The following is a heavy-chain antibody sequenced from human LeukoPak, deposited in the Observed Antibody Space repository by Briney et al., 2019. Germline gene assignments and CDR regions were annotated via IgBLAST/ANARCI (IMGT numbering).Heavy chain of an antibody. D-gene: IGHD1-7*01. CDR2: IYYSGST. CDR1: GGSISSGDYY. J-gene: IGHJ4*02. Sequence: PSETLSLTCTVSGGSISSGDYYWSWIRQPPGKGLEWIGYIYYSGSTYYNPSLKSRVTISVDTSKNQFSLKLSSVTAADTAVYYCASQTGTTLYYFDYWGQGTLVTVSS. CDR3: ASQTGTTLYYFDY. V-gene: IGHV4-30-4*01.